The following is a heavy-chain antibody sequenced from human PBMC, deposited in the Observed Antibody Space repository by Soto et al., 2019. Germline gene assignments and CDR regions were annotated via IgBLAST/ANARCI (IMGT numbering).Heavy chain of an antibody. CDR2: INHSGST. CDR1: GGSFCGYY. J-gene: IGHJ4*02. V-gene: IGHV4-34*01. CDR3: ARKLGILVVYGRYFEY. Sequence: TSETLSLTCAVYGGSFCGYYWSWIRQPPGKGLEWIGEINHSGSTNYNPSLKSRVTISVDTSKNQFSLKLSSVTAADTAVYYCARKLGILVVYGRYFEYWGQGTLVTVSS. D-gene: IGHD3-10*01.